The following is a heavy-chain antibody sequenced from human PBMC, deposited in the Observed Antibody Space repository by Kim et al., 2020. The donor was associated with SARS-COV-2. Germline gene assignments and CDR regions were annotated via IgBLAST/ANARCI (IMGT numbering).Heavy chain of an antibody. D-gene: IGHD5-18*01. CDR3: ARGYSYGYLHYYYYYGMDV. CDR1: GGSFSGYY. Sequence: SETLSLTCAVYGGSFSGYYWSWIRQPPGKGLEWIGEINHSGSTNYNPSLKSRVTISVDTSKNQFSLKLSSVTAADTAVYYCARGYSYGYLHYYYYYGMDVWGQGTTVTVSS. CDR2: INHSGST. J-gene: IGHJ6*02. V-gene: IGHV4-34*01.